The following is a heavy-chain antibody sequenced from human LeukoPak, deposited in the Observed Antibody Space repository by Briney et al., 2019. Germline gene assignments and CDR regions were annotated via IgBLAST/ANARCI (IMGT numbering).Heavy chain of an antibody. Sequence: PGGSLRLSCAASGFTFSSYAMSWVRQAPGKGLEWVSAISGSGGSTYYADSVEGRFTISRDNSKNTLYLQMNSLRAEDTAVYYCAKVDSYYGSGSYLDYWGQGTLVTVSS. CDR1: GFTFSSYA. V-gene: IGHV3-23*01. D-gene: IGHD3-10*01. CDR3: AKVDSYYGSGSYLDY. CDR2: ISGSGGST. J-gene: IGHJ4*02.